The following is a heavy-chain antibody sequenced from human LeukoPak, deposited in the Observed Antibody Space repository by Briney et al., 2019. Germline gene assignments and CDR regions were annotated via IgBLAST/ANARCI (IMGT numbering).Heavy chain of an antibody. V-gene: IGHV3-7*01. CDR1: GFTITNYW. J-gene: IGHJ4*02. CDR3: VRDPLDY. Sequence: GVLRLSSPVSGFTITNYWMSWVRQAPGKGLEWVASIKQDGSVEFYVDSVKGRFSISRDSAKNSLYLQMNSLRDEDTAVYYCVRDPLDYWGQGTLVTVSS. CDR2: IKQDGSVE.